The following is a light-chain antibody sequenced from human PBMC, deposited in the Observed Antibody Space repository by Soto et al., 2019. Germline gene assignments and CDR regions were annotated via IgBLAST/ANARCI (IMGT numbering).Light chain of an antibody. CDR2: GAS. J-gene: IGKJ5*01. CDR1: QSVSSNY. V-gene: IGKV3-20*01. CDR3: QKYSDSIT. Sequence: EIVLTQSPDTLSLSPGESAALSCRASQSVSSNYLAWYQQKPGRAPRLLIYGASNRATGIPDRFSGSVSGTDFTLTISRLEPEDFAVFYCQKYSDSITFGQGTRLEIE.